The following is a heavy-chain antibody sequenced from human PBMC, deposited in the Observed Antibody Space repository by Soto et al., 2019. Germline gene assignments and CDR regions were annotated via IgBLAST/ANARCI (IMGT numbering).Heavy chain of an antibody. Sequence: QVQLVQSGAEVKKPGSSVKVSCKASGGTFSSNPISWVRQAPGQGLEWMGGTGSGTGPGNHAQKFQGRLTITADKSSSTAYMVLSSLSSEDTAVYYCARRDSGGYYRYFDSWGQGTLVTVSS. CDR2: TGSGTGPG. D-gene: IGHD2-21*02. CDR3: ARRDSGGYYRYFDS. J-gene: IGHJ4*02. V-gene: IGHV1-69*06. CDR1: GGTFSSNP.